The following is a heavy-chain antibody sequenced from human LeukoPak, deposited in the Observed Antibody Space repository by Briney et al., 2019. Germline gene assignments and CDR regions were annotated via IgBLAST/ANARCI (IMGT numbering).Heavy chain of an antibody. Sequence: SETLSLSCTVSGYSISSGYYWGWIRQPPGKGLEWIGSIYHSGSTYYNPSLKSRVTISVDTSKNQFSLKLSSVTAADTAVYYCARDRSYCSGGSCSYYFDYWGQGTLVTVSS. D-gene: IGHD2-15*01. CDR2: IYHSGST. CDR3: ARDRSYCSGGSCSYYFDY. CDR1: GYSISSGYY. J-gene: IGHJ4*02. V-gene: IGHV4-38-2*02.